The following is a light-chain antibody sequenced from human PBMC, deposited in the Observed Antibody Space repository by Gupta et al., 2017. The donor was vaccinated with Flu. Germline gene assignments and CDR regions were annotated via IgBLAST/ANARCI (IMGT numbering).Light chain of an antibody. J-gene: IGKJ5*01. CDR1: QHITNY. V-gene: IGKV1-33*01. CDR2: DAS. CDR3: HQDDTNLLT. Sequence: DIQITQSPSSLSASVGDRVTITCRASQHITNYLNWYQQKPGKAPQLLIYDASMLEKGVPSRFSGSASGTEFNFTISRLQAEDFATYYCHQDDTNLLTFGQGT.